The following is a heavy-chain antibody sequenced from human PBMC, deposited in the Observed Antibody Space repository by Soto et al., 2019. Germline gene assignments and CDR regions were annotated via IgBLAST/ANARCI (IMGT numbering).Heavy chain of an antibody. CDR1: GGTFSSYG. CDR3: ARDRSNSEY. V-gene: IGHV1-18*01. CDR2: ISDYSGNT. D-gene: IGHD2-15*01. Sequence: ASVKVSCKASGGTFSSYGISLVRQAPGQGLEWMGWISDYSGNTNYAQNFQGRVTMTADTSTSTAYMELRSLRSDDTAVYYCARDRSNSEYWGQGTLVTVSS. J-gene: IGHJ4*02.